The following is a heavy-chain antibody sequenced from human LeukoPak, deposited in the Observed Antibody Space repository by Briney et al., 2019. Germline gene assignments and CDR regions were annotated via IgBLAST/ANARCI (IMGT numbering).Heavy chain of an antibody. J-gene: IGHJ4*02. CDR3: ASGPRWLQLSY. CDR1: GGSFSGYY. D-gene: IGHD5-24*01. Sequence: SETLSLTCAVYGGSFSGYYWSWIRQPPGKGLEWIGEINHSGSTNYNPSLKSRVTISVDTSKSQFSLKLSSVTAADTAVYYCASGPRWLQLSYWGQGTLVTVSS. CDR2: INHSGST. V-gene: IGHV4-34*01.